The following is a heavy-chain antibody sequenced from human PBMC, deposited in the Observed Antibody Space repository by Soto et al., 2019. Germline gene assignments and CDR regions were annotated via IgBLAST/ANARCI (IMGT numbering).Heavy chain of an antibody. CDR3: ARELKWFGTEVHWFDP. J-gene: IGHJ5*02. CDR1: GFTFSSYW. D-gene: IGHD3-10*01. Sequence: GGFLRLSCAASGFTFSSYWMHWVRQAPGKGLVWVSRINSDGSSTSYADSVKGRFTISRDNAKNTLYLQMNSLRAEDTAVYYCARELKWFGTEVHWFDPWGQGTLVTVSS. V-gene: IGHV3-74*01. CDR2: INSDGSST.